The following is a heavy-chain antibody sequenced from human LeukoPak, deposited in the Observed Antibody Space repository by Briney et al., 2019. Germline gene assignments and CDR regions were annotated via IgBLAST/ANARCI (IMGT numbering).Heavy chain of an antibody. CDR1: GYSFTNYW. Sequence: KDGESLKISCKGSGYSFTNYWIGWVRQMPGKGLEWMGIIYPGDSDTRYSPSFQGQVTISADKSISTAYLQWSSLKASDTAMYYCARTNHYDSSGYYSGLGAFDIWGQGTMVTVSS. D-gene: IGHD3-22*01. V-gene: IGHV5-51*01. CDR3: ARTNHYDSSGYYSGLGAFDI. J-gene: IGHJ3*02. CDR2: IYPGDSDT.